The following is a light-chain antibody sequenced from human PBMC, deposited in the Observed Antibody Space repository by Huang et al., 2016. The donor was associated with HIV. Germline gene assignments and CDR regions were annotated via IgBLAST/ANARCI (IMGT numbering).Light chain of an antibody. CDR3: QQYNDWPLN. CDR1: QSVGSN. CDR2: GAS. Sequence: EIVMTQSPATLSVSPGERATLSCRATQSVGSNLAWYQQKPGQAPRLLIYGASPRATGIPARFSGSGSGTEFTLTISSPQSEDYAVYYCQQYNDWPLNFGGGTKVEIK. V-gene: IGKV3-15*01. J-gene: IGKJ4*01.